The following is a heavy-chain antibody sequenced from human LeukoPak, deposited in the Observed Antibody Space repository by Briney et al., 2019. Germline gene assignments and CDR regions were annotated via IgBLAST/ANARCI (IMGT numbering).Heavy chain of an antibody. J-gene: IGHJ4*02. CDR2: IYHSGST. CDR1: GGSISSGGYS. CDR3: ARVDGYNNFDY. D-gene: IGHD5-24*01. Sequence: SETLSLTCAVSGGSISSGGYSWSWIRQPPGKGLEWIGYIYHSGSTYYNPSLKSRVTISVDRSKNQFSLKLSSVTAADTAVYYCARVDGYNNFDYWGQGTLVTVSS. V-gene: IGHV4-30-2*01.